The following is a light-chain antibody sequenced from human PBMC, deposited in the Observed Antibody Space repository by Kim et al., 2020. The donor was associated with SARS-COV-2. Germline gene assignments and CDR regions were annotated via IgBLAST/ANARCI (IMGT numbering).Light chain of an antibody. J-gene: IGLJ3*02. CDR3: SSYASSNNLV. CDR2: DVT. Sequence: QSALTQPPSASGSPGQSVTISCTGTSSDVGGYNYISWYQQHPGKAPKLMIYDVTTRPSGVPDRFSGSKSGNTASLTVSGLQAEDEADYYCSSYASSNNLVFGGGTQLTVL. V-gene: IGLV2-8*01. CDR1: SSDVGGYNY.